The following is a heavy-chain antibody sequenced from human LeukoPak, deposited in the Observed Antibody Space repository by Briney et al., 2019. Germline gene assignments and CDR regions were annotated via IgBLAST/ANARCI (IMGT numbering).Heavy chain of an antibody. V-gene: IGHV3-48*01. D-gene: IGHD4-11*01. CDR3: ARAHPGDYSDFQFDY. CDR1: GLTFSSFS. Sequence: GGSLRLSCAASGLTFSSFSMNWVRQAPGKGLEWVSYISSTSSTIYYADSVKGRFTISRDNDKNSLYLQMNSLRAEDTAVYYCARAHPGDYSDFQFDYWGQGTLVTVSS. J-gene: IGHJ4*02. CDR2: ISSTSSTI.